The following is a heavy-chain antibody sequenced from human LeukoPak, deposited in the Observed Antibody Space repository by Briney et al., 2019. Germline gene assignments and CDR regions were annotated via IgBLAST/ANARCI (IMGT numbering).Heavy chain of an antibody. Sequence: ASVKVSCKASGYTFTSYYMHWVRQAPGQGLEWMGIINPSGGSTSYAQKFQGRVTMTTDTSTSTAYMELRSLRSDDTAVYHCARDVDYGDANHYYYGMDVWGQGTTVTVSS. CDR3: ARDVDYGDANHYYYGMDV. CDR1: GYTFTSYY. CDR2: INPSGGST. J-gene: IGHJ6*02. V-gene: IGHV1-46*01. D-gene: IGHD4-17*01.